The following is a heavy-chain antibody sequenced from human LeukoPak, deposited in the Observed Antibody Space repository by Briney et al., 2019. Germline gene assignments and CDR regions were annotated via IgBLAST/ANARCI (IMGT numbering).Heavy chain of an antibody. J-gene: IGHJ3*02. V-gene: IGHV4-39*01. Sequence: SETLSLTCTVSGGSISSSSYYWGWIRQPPGKGLEWIGSIYYSGSTYYNPSLKSRVTISVDTSKNQFSLKLSSVTAADTAVYYCARLVRGRGSYLAFDIRGQGTMVTVSS. CDR1: GGSISSSSYY. CDR3: ARLVRGRGSYLAFDI. CDR2: IYYSGST. D-gene: IGHD1-26*01.